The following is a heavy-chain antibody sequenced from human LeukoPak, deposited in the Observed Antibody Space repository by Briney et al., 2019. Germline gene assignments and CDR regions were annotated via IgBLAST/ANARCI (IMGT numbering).Heavy chain of an antibody. V-gene: IGHV3-48*02. J-gene: IGHJ6*02. Sequence: GGSLRLSCAASGFTFSNAWMNWVRQAPGKGLEWVSYISSSGDTIYYADSVKGRFTISRDNAKNSLYLQMSSLRDEDTAVYYCARYGNGMGVWGQGTTVTVSS. CDR1: GFTFSNAW. D-gene: IGHD4-17*01. CDR2: ISSSGDTI. CDR3: ARYGNGMGV.